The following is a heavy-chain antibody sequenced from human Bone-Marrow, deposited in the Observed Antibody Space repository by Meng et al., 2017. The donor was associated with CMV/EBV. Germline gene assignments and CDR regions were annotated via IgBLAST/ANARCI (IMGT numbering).Heavy chain of an antibody. J-gene: IGHJ4*02. Sequence: GGSLILSCAASGFTFDDYAMHWVRQAPGKGLEWVSGISWNSGSIGYADSVKGRFTISRDNAKNSLYLQMNSLRAEDTALYYCAKGPGAAVAGTRLDYWGQGTLVTVSS. D-gene: IGHD6-19*01. CDR3: AKGPGAAVAGTRLDY. V-gene: IGHV3-9*01. CDR1: GFTFDDYA. CDR2: ISWNSGSI.